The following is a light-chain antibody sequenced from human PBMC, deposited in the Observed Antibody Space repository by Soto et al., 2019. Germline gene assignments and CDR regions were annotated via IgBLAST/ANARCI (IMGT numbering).Light chain of an antibody. V-gene: IGLV1-40*01. Sequence: QSVLTQPPSVSGAPGQRVTISCTGSSSNIGAGYDVQWYQQLPGTAPKLLIYGNSNRPSGVPDRFSGSKSGTSASLAITGLQAEDEADYYCSSYAGRNHLMFGGGTKLTVL. CDR2: GNS. J-gene: IGLJ3*02. CDR3: SSYAGRNHLM. CDR1: SSNIGAGYD.